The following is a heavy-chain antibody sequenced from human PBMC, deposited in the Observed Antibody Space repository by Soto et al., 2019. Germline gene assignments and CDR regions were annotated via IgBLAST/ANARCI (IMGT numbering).Heavy chain of an antibody. CDR2: IIPILGIA. CDR1: GGTFSSYT. J-gene: IGHJ5*02. V-gene: IGHV1-69*04. CDR3: ARDGIVVVPAAVPFSWFDP. Sequence: SVKVSCKACGGTFSSYTISWVRQAPGQGLEWMGRIIPILGIANYAQKFQGRVTITADKSTSTAYMELSSLRSEDTAVYYCARDGIVVVPAAVPFSWFDPWGQGTLVTVSS. D-gene: IGHD2-2*01.